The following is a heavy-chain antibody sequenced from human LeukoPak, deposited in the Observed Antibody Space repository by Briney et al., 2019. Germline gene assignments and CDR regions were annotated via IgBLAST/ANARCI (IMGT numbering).Heavy chain of an antibody. D-gene: IGHD3-9*01. Sequence: SETLSLTCTVSGGSISSGDYYWSWIRQPPGKGLEWIGYIYYSGSTYDNPSLKRRVTISVDTSKNQFSLKLSSVTAADTAVYYCARDRTRLVYYYYGMDVWGQGTTVTVSS. V-gene: IGHV4-30-4*08. CDR1: GGSISSGDYY. J-gene: IGHJ6*02. CDR2: IYYSGST. CDR3: ARDRTRLVYYYYGMDV.